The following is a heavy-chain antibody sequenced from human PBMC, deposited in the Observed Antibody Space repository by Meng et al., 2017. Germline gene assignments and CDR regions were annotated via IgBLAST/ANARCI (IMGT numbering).Heavy chain of an antibody. J-gene: IGHJ4*02. Sequence: GESLKISCAASGFTFSIYAMSWVRQAPGKGLEWVSAISGSGGSTYYADSVKGRFTISRDNSKNTLYLQMNSLRAEDTAVYYCAKCWTYYYDSSGYSLDYWGQGTLVTVSS. CDR3: AKCWTYYYDSSGYSLDY. V-gene: IGHV3-23*01. D-gene: IGHD3-22*01. CDR1: GFTFSIYA. CDR2: ISGSGGST.